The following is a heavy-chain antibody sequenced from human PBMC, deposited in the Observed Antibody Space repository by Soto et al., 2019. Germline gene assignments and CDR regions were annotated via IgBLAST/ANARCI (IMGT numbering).Heavy chain of an antibody. J-gene: IGHJ4*02. CDR1: GYRFTSYW. D-gene: IGHD3-22*01. CDR3: ARHESLITTIIVH. V-gene: IGHV5-51*01. CDR2: IYPNDSYT. Sequence: PGESLKISCQDSGYRFTSYWIAWVRQMPGKGLEWMGVIYPNDSYTNYSPSFQGHVTISADKSISTAYLQWSSLKASDTAMYYCARHESLITTIIVHWGQGTLVTVSS.